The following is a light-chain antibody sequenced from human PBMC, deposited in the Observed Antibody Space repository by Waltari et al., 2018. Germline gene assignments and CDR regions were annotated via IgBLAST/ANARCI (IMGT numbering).Light chain of an antibody. CDR1: ESVIYDSDNKNY. CDR2: WAS. V-gene: IGKV4-1*01. J-gene: IGKJ2*02. Sequence: DIVMTQSPDSLAVSLGERATINCTSSESVIYDSDNKNYLAWYQKKPGQPPKLLIHWASIRESGVPDRFSGSGSGTDFTLTISSLQAEDVAVYYCQQYLSAPRTFGQGTVLEIK. CDR3: QQYLSAPRT.